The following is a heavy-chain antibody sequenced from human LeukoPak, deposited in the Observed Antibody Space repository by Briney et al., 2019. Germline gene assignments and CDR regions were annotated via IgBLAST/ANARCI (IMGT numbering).Heavy chain of an antibody. CDR3: ASSDPFSSTWNQAYSFDY. Sequence: SETLSLTCAVYGGSFSAHYWSWIRQPPGEGLEWIGDINQSGRTNYNPSLKSRVIISVDTSKNQFSLTLLSVTAADTAVYYCASSDPFSSTWNQAYSFDYWDQGTLVTVSS. CDR2: INQSGRT. J-gene: IGHJ4*02. V-gene: IGHV4-34*01. CDR1: GGSFSAHY. D-gene: IGHD6-13*01.